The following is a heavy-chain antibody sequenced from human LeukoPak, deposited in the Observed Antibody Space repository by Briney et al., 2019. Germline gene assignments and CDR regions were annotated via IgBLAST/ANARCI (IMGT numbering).Heavy chain of an antibody. V-gene: IGHV3-30*02. Sequence: QPGGSLRLSCAASGFTFSSYGMHWVRQAPGKGLEWVAFIRYDGSNKYYADSVKGRFTISRDNSKNTLYLQMNSLRAEDTAVYYCAGYYDSSGPADAFDIWGQGTMVTVSS. CDR3: AGYYDSSGPADAFDI. CDR2: IRYDGSNK. CDR1: GFTFSSYG. D-gene: IGHD3-22*01. J-gene: IGHJ3*02.